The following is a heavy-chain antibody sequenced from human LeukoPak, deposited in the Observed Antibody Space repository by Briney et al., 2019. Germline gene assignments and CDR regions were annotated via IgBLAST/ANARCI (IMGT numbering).Heavy chain of an antibody. CDR3: AKYGIVVVPAAITAFGLDLDS. CDR2: NSGGSS. CDR1: GFTFSTYG. J-gene: IGHJ4*02. Sequence: GGSLRLSCAASGFTFSTYGVYWVRQAPGKGLEWVSSNSGGSSYYADSVKGRFTISRDNSKNTLYLQMNSLRVEDTAIYYCAKYGIVVVPAAITAFGLDLDSWGPGILVTVSS. D-gene: IGHD2-2*01. V-gene: IGHV3-23*01.